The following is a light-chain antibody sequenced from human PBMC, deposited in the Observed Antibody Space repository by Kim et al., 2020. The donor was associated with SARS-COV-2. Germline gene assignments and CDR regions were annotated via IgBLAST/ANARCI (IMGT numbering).Light chain of an antibody. J-gene: IGKJ2*01. Sequence: DAVMTQSPLSLPVTLGQPASISCRSSQSPVYSDGNTYLNWFQQRPGQSPRRLIYKVPNRDSGVPDRFSGSGSGTAFTPKISRVEAEDVGVYYCMQGTRWPPYTFGQGTKLEI. CDR2: KVP. V-gene: IGKV2-30*01. CDR1: QSPVYSDGNTY. CDR3: MQGTRWPPYT.